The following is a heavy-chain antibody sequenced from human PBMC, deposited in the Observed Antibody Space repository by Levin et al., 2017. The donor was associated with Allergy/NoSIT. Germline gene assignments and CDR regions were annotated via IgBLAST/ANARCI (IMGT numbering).Heavy chain of an antibody. J-gene: IGHJ4*02. V-gene: IGHV3-7*01. CDR3: ARDPRDLDY. CDR1: GFTFIRYW. CDR2: IKQDGSEQ. Sequence: GESLKISCAASGFTFIRYWMTWVRQAPGKGLEWVANIKQDGSEQYYVDSVKGRFTISRDNAKNSLYLQMNSLRDEDTAVYYCARDPRDLDYWGQGTLVTVSS. D-gene: IGHD2-21*02.